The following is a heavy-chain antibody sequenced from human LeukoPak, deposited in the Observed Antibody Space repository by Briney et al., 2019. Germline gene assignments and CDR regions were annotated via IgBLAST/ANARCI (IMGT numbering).Heavy chain of an antibody. J-gene: IGHJ6*03. CDR2: IYHSGRT. CDR3: ARDNYYYYMDV. V-gene: IGHV4-38-2*02. CDR1: DYSISSGYY. Sequence: SETLSLTCTVSDYSISSGYYWGWIRQPPGKGLEWIGSIYHSGRTFYNPSLKSRVTMSVDTSKNQFSLKLSSVTAADTAVYYCARDNYYYYMDVWGKGTTVTISS.